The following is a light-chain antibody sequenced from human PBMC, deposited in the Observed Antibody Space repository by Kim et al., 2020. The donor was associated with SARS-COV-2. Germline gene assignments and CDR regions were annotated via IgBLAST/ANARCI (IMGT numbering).Light chain of an antibody. J-gene: IGKJ1*01. CDR3: QQYGSSRET. Sequence: EIVLTQSPGTLSLSPGERATLSCRASHSVRSSYLAWYQHKPGQAPRLLIYGASSRATGIPDRFSGSGSGTDFTLTISRLEPEDFAVYYCQQYGSSRETFGQGTKVDIK. V-gene: IGKV3-20*01. CDR2: GAS. CDR1: HSVRSSY.